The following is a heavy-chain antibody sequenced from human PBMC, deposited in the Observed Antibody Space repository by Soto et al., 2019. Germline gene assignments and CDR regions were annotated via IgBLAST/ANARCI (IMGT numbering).Heavy chain of an antibody. CDR1: GGSITRSSYF. CDR2: IYFTGNA. Sequence: SETLSLTCIVSGGSITRSSYFWGWVRQPPGKGLEWIGTIYFTGNAYYTPSLKSRLTMSIDTSKNEFSLRLNSVTAADTAVYYCAGQTFTIAAASYGRSNWFDPWGPGTLVTVSS. CDR3: AGQTFTIAAASYGRSNWFDP. J-gene: IGHJ5*02. D-gene: IGHD6-25*01. V-gene: IGHV4-39*01.